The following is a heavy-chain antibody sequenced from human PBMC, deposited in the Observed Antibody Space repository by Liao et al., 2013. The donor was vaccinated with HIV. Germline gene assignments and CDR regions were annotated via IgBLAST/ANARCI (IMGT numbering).Heavy chain of an antibody. CDR2: ADTSGST. J-gene: IGHJ2*01. CDR1: GGSINSYY. V-gene: IGHV4-4*07. CDR3: VREPGNSWFGDFDL. D-gene: IGHD6-13*01. Sequence: QVQLQESGPRLVKPSETLSLTCTISGGSINSYYWNWFRQPAGKGLEWIGRADTSGSTNYNPSLKSRVTISTDSSKNQLSLTLISVTAADTAVYYCVREPGNSWFGDFDLWGRGTLVTVSS.